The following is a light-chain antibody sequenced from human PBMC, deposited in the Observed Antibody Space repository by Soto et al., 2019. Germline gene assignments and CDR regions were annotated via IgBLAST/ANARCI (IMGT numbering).Light chain of an antibody. V-gene: IGKV1-5*01. J-gene: IGKJ1*01. CDR3: QQYETFSGT. CDR2: DAS. CDR1: QSVSGW. Sequence: IQMSQSPSTLSSSVGYTVTVTCRASQSVSGWLAWYQQKPGEAPKLLIYDASALPRGVPSRFSGSGSGTKFTLTIASLQPDDFATYYCQQYETFSGTFGPGTKVDNK.